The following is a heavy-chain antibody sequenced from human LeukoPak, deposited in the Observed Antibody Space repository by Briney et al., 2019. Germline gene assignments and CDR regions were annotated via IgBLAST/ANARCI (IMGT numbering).Heavy chain of an antibody. J-gene: IGHJ4*02. CDR2: IYNSGST. Sequence: PSETLSLTCTVSGGSINSYSWSWIRQPAGKGLEWVGRIYNSGSTNYNPSLRGRITMSLDASKNQFSLNLDAVTAADAAVYYCARRGDFFDHWGQGIPVTVSS. CDR1: GGSINSYS. CDR3: ARRGDFFDH. D-gene: IGHD3-16*01. V-gene: IGHV4-4*07.